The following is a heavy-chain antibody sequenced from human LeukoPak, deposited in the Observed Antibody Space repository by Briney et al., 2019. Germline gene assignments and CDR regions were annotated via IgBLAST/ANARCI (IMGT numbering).Heavy chain of an antibody. J-gene: IGHJ6*03. Sequence: ASVKVSCKASGYTFTSYDINWGRQATGQGREWMGWMNPNRGNAGYAQNYQGRVNTTSNTSLSTAYMEMSSLRSEDTAVNYCARGKSRSSSWYRVGMGYYYMDVWGNGTTVTISS. CDR2: MNPNRGNA. D-gene: IGHD6-13*01. V-gene: IGHV1-8*01. CDR1: GYTFTSYD. CDR3: ARGKSRSSSWYRVGMGYYYMDV.